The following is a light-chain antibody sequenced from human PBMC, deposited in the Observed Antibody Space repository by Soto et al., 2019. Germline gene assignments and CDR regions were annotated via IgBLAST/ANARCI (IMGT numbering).Light chain of an antibody. Sequence: EIVMTQSPATLGVSPWERAAVSCSASQSISSNLAWYQQKPGQAPRLLIYGASTRATGIPARFSGSGSGTEFTLTISSLQSEDFAVYYCQQFNAWPLTFGGGTKV. CDR1: QSISSN. CDR2: GAS. CDR3: QQFNAWPLT. V-gene: IGKV3-15*01. J-gene: IGKJ4*01.